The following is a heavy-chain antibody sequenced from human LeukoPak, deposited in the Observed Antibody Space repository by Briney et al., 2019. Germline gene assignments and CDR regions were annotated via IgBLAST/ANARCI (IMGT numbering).Heavy chain of an antibody. J-gene: IGHJ4*02. CDR3: AKDHTSYQGDFDF. Sequence: GGSLRLSCAASGFAFSSYSMNWVRQAPGKGLEWVSYISSSSSTIYYADSVKGRFTISRDNAKNSLYLQMNSLRAEDTAVYYCAKDHTSYQGDFDFWGQGTLVTVSS. D-gene: IGHD2-2*01. CDR1: GFAFSSYS. V-gene: IGHV3-48*04. CDR2: ISSSSSTI.